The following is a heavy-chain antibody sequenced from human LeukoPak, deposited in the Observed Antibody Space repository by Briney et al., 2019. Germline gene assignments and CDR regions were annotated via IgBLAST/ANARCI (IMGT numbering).Heavy chain of an antibody. D-gene: IGHD3-9*01. CDR2: IYYSGST. CDR3: AREYYDILTGSRGYYFDY. J-gene: IGHJ4*02. Sequence: KTSETLSLTCTVSGGPISTYYWSWIRQPPGKGLEWIGYIYYSGSTNYNPSLKSRVTISVDTSKNQFSLKLSSVTAADTAVYYCAREYYDILTGSRGYYFDYWGQGTLVTVSS. CDR1: GGPISTYY. V-gene: IGHV4-59*01.